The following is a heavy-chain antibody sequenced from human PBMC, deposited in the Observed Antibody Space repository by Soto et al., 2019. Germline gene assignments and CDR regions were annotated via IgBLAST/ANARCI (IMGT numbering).Heavy chain of an antibody. D-gene: IGHD5-18*01. CDR2: ISYDGSNK. CDR1: GFTFSSYA. Sequence: QVQLVESGGGVVQPGRSVRLSCAASGFTFSSYAMHWVRQAPGKGLEWVAVISYDGSNKYYADSVKGRFTISRDNSKNTLYLQMNSLRAEDTAVYYCARDVEDTAMVPYYYYGMDVWGQGTTVTVSS. V-gene: IGHV3-30-3*01. CDR3: ARDVEDTAMVPYYYYGMDV. J-gene: IGHJ6*02.